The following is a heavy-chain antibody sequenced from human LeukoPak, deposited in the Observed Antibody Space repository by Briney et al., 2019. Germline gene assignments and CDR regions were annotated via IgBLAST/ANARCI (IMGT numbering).Heavy chain of an antibody. CDR1: GGTFSSYA. J-gene: IGHJ5*02. D-gene: IGHD3-22*01. V-gene: IGHV1-69*01. CDR3: ARSGPEWLLHNWFDP. CDR2: VIPIFGTA. Sequence: AAVKVSCXAPGGTFSSYAISWVRQARGQGGEWVGGVIPIFGTANYAKKFQGRVRITADESTSTDYMELSSLRSEDTAVYYCARSGPEWLLHNWFDPWGQGTLVTVSS.